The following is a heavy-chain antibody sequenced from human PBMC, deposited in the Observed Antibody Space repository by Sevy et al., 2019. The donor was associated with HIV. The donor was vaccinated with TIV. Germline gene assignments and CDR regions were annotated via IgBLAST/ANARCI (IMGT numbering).Heavy chain of an antibody. CDR2: IYSDGTT. J-gene: IGHJ4*02. CDR1: GFSVSSSY. Sequence: GSLRLSCATSGFSVSSSYMSWVRQAPGKGLEWVSIIYSDGTTKYADVLKGRFTISRDNPRNTMYLQMNSLTVEDTAVYYCARGGTIFGLVRHYFDSWGQGTLVTVSS. V-gene: IGHV3-66*01. D-gene: IGHD3-3*01. CDR3: ARGGTIFGLVRHYFDS.